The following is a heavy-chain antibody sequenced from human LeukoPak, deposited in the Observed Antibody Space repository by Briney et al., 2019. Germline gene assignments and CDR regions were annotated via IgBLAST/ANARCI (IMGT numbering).Heavy chain of an antibody. CDR3: ARDSLTGINYYYYMDV. CDR1: GGSISSYY. Sequence: SETLSLTCTVSGGSISSYYWSWIRQPPGKGLEWIGYIYYSGSTNYNPSLKCRVTMSVDTSKNQFSLKLSSVTAADTAVYYCARDSLTGINYYYYMDVWGKGTTVTISS. CDR2: IYYSGST. V-gene: IGHV4-59*12. J-gene: IGHJ6*03. D-gene: IGHD2/OR15-2a*01.